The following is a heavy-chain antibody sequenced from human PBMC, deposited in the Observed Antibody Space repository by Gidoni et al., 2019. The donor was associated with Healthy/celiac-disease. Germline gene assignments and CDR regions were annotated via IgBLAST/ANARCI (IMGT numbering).Heavy chain of an antibody. V-gene: IGHV3-20*04. CDR3: ARDQGYSGYDSNRGMFDY. CDR1: GFTFDDYG. CDR2: INWNGGST. J-gene: IGHJ4*02. Sequence: EVQLVESGGGVVRPGGSLRLSCAASGFTFDDYGMSWVRQAPGKGLEWVSGINWNGGSTGYADSVKGRFTISRDNAKNSLYLQMNSLRTEDTALYYCARDQGYSGYDSNRGMFDYWGQGTLVTVSS. D-gene: IGHD5-12*01.